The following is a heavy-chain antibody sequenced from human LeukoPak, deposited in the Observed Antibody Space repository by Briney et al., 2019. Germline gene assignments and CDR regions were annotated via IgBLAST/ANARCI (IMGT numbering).Heavy chain of an antibody. CDR1: GFSFSRYW. CDR2: VDRDGSRT. J-gene: IGHJ4*02. Sequence: GGSLRLSCAASGFSFSRYWMHWVRQPPGQGLVWVSRVDRDGSRTSYADSVKGRFTISRDNAKNSLYLQMNSLRPEDTALYYCARDLNYGSGFDYWGQGTLVTVSS. V-gene: IGHV3-74*01. D-gene: IGHD3-10*01. CDR3: ARDLNYGSGFDY.